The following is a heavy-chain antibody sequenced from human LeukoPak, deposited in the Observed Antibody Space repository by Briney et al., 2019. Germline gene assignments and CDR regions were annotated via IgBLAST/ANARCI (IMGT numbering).Heavy chain of an antibody. CDR2: TGAHNGNT. Sequence: ASVRVSCKASGYAFTTYGITWVRQAPGQGLEWMGWTGAHNGNTKYAQKLQGRVTMTTDTSTRTAYMELRSLRSDDTAVYYCARDTIAADFIDYWGQGTLVTVSS. CDR1: GYAFTTYG. J-gene: IGHJ4*02. D-gene: IGHD6-13*01. V-gene: IGHV1-18*01. CDR3: ARDTIAADFIDY.